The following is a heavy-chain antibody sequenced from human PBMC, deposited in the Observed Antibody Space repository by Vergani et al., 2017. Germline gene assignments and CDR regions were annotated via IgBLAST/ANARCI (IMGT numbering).Heavy chain of an antibody. V-gene: IGHV4-39*01. CDR2: IYYSGRT. CDR1: ADSISSGSYY. D-gene: IGHD6-19*01. Sequence: QVQLQESGPGLVKPSQTLSLICTVSADSISSGSYYWGWIRQPPGKSLEWIGSIYYSGRTYYNPSLKSRVAMSVDTSKNQFSLKVTSVTAADTAVSFWARRGPGSGWSPGDFDDWGQGILLTVSS. CDR3: ARRGPGSGWSPGDFDD. J-gene: IGHJ4*02.